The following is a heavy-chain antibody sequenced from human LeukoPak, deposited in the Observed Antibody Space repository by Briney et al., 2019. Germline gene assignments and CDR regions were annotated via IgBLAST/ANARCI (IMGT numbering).Heavy chain of an antibody. D-gene: IGHD1-14*01. Sequence: ASVKVSCKASGGTFSSYGISWVRQAPGQGLEWMGWISAYNGNTNYAQKLQGRVTMTTDTSTSTAYMELRSLRSDDTAVYYCARDHVRSPDRPDYYYYYGMDVWGQGTTVTVSS. J-gene: IGHJ6*02. CDR3: ARDHVRSPDRPDYYYYYGMDV. CDR2: ISAYNGNT. V-gene: IGHV1-18*01. CDR1: GGTFSSYG.